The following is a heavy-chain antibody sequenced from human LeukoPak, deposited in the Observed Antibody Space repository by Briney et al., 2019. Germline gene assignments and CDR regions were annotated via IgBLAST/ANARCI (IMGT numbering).Heavy chain of an antibody. Sequence: GASVKVSCKASGGTFSSYAISWVRQAPGQGLEWMGGIIPIFGTANYAQKFQGRVTITADESTSTAYMELSSLRSEDTAVYYCARGRYYDSSGYYGFDYWGQGTLVTVSS. V-gene: IGHV1-69*13. CDR3: ARGRYYDSSGYYGFDY. J-gene: IGHJ4*02. CDR2: IIPIFGTA. D-gene: IGHD3-22*01. CDR1: GGTFSSYA.